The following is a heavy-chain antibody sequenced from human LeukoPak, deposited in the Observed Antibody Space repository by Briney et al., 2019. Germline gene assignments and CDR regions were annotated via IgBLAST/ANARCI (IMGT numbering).Heavy chain of an antibody. Sequence: GGSLRLSCAASGFTFSSYGMSWVRQAPGKGLEWVSAISGSGGSTYYADSVKGRFTISRDNSKNTLYLQMNSLRAEDTAVYYCAKAWGSGSYYTPVFYFDYWGQGTLVTVSS. V-gene: IGHV3-23*01. CDR1: GFTFSSYG. CDR3: AKAWGSGSYYTPVFYFDY. CDR2: ISGSGGST. J-gene: IGHJ4*02. D-gene: IGHD3-10*01.